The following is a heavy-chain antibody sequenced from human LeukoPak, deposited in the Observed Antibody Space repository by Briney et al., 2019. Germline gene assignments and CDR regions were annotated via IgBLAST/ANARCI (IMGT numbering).Heavy chain of an antibody. CDR3: ARGFSYETSDAFDI. CDR2: IYSGGST. CDR1: GFSVSSNY. Sequence: GGSLRLSCAASGFSVSSNYMSWVRQAPGKGLEWVSVIYSGGSTYYADSVKGRFTISRDNSKNTLYLQMNSLRAEDTAVYYCARGFSYETSDAFDIWGQGTMVTVSS. D-gene: IGHD5-12*01. J-gene: IGHJ3*02. V-gene: IGHV3-53*01.